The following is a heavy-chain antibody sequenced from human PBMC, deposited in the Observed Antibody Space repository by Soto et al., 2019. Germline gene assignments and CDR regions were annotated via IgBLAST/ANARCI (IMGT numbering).Heavy chain of an antibody. CDR2: IYYSGST. V-gene: IGHV4-31*03. CDR1: GGSISSGGYY. Sequence: TSETLSLTCTVSGGSISSGGYYWSWIRQHPGKGLEWIGYIYYSGSTYYNPSLKSRVTISVDTSKNQFSLKLSSVTAADTAVYYCARVVFSPGDWDYWGQGTLVTVSS. CDR3: ARVVFSPGDWDY. J-gene: IGHJ4*02. D-gene: IGHD2-21*02.